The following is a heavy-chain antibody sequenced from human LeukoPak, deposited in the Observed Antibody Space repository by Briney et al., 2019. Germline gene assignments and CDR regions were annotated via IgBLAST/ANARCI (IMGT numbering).Heavy chain of an antibody. D-gene: IGHD6-19*01. Sequence: GGSLRLSCAASGFTFSSYAMHWVRQAPGNGLEWVAVISYDGSNKYYADSVKGRFTISRDNSKNTLYLQMNSLRAEDTAVYYCARGPYSSGWYDYWGQGTLVTVSS. CDR3: ARGPYSSGWYDY. CDR2: ISYDGSNK. V-gene: IGHV3-30-3*01. CDR1: GFTFSSYA. J-gene: IGHJ4*02.